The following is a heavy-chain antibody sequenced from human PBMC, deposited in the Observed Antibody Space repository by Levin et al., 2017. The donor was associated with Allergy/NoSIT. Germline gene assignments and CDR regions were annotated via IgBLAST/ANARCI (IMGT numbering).Heavy chain of an antibody. CDR2: IYPGDSDT. V-gene: IGHV5-51*01. CDR1: GYSFTSYW. CDR3: ARIQYYDILTSYFDY. Sequence: ASVKVSCKGSGYSFTSYWIGWVRQMPGKGLEWMGIIYPGDSDTRYSPSFQGQVTISADNSINTAYLQWSSLKASDTAMYYCARIQYYDILTSYFDYWGQGTLVTVSS. D-gene: IGHD3-9*01. J-gene: IGHJ4*02.